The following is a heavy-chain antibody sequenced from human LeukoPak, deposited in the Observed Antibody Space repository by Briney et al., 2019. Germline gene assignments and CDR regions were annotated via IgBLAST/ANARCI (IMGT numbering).Heavy chain of an antibody. D-gene: IGHD1-26*01. Sequence: SETLSLTCTVSGGSINNYYWSWIRQPPGKGLEWIGYIYYSGSTNYNPSLRSRVTISVDTSKNQFSLKLTSVTAADTAVYYCARHREGVLDIWGQGTMVTVSS. V-gene: IGHV4-59*08. CDR3: ARHREGVLDI. CDR1: GGSINNYY. CDR2: IYYSGST. J-gene: IGHJ3*02.